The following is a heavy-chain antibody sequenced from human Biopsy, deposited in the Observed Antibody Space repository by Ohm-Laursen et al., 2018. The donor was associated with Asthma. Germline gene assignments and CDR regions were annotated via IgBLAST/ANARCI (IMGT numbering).Heavy chain of an antibody. V-gene: IGHV3-53*01. CDR1: GFTVSTNG. J-gene: IGHJ4*02. D-gene: IGHD3-22*01. Sequence: SLRLSCAASGFTVSTNGMSWVRQPPGKGLEWVSVIYSGGGTYYADSVQGRVTISRDNSKNTLSLQMNSLRAEDTAVYYCARAQDYYDSRGYYRSFDYWGQGTLVTVSS. CDR2: IYSGGGT. CDR3: ARAQDYYDSRGYYRSFDY.